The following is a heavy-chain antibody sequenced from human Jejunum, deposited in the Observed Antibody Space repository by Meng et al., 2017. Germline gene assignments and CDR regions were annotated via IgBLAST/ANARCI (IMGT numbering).Heavy chain of an antibody. J-gene: IGHJ4*02. Sequence: GESLKISCSASGFSFSNSWMHWVRQAPGKGLVWVARINSEGTFMTYADSVKGRFTIFRDNAQNMLSLEMSSLRGEDTAVYYCARAKRYSGSKWDYFDYWGRGTPVTVPQ. D-gene: IGHD1-26*01. CDR3: ARAKRYSGSKWDYFDY. CDR2: INSEGTFM. CDR1: GFSFSNSW. V-gene: IGHV3-74*03.